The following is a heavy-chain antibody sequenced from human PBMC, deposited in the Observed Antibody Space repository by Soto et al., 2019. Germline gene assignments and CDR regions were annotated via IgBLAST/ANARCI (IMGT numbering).Heavy chain of an antibody. CDR2: IIPILGIA. Sequence: GASVKVSCTASGGTFSIYTSSWVRQAPGQGLEWMGRIIPILGIANYAQKFQGRVTITADKSTSTAYMELSSLRSEDTAVYYCARGVNDYHDYWGQGTLVTVSS. D-gene: IGHD3-10*01. V-gene: IGHV1-69*02. CDR3: ARGVNDYHDY. J-gene: IGHJ4*02. CDR1: GGTFSIYT.